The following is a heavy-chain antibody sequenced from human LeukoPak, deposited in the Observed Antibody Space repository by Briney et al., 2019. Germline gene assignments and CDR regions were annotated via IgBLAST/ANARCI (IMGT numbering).Heavy chain of an antibody. V-gene: IGHV1-2*02. Sequence: ASVKVSCKASGYTFTGYYMHWVRQAPGQGLEWMGWINPNSGGTNYAQKFQGRVTMTRDTSISTAYMELSRLRSDDTAVYYCARNGCSGGSCYFFGGDYWGQGTLVTVSS. J-gene: IGHJ4*02. D-gene: IGHD2-15*01. CDR2: INPNSGGT. CDR1: GYTFTGYY. CDR3: ARNGCSGGSCYFFGGDY.